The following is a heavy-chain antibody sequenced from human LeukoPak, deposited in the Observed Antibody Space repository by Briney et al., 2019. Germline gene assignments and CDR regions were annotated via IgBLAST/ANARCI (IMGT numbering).Heavy chain of an antibody. D-gene: IGHD6-19*01. V-gene: IGHV4-38-2*02. CDR1: GYSISSGYY. Sequence: SETLSLTCTVSGYSISSGYYWGWIRQPPGKGLEWIGSIYHSGSTYYNPSLKSRVTISVDTSKNQFSLKLSSVTAADTAVYYCAALAVGSDAFDYWGQGTLVTVSS. CDR3: AALAVGSDAFDY. J-gene: IGHJ4*02. CDR2: IYHSGST.